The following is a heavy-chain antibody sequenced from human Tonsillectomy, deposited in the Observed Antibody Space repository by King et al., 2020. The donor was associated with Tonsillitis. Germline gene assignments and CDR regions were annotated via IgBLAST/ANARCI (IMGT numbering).Heavy chain of an antibody. J-gene: IGHJ2*01. V-gene: IGHV4-59*01. CDR2: IYYRGST. Sequence: QLQESGPGLVKPSETLSLTCTVSGGSISSYYWSWIRQPPGKGLEWIGYIYYRGSTNYNPSLKSRVTISVDTSKNKFSLKLSSVTAADTAVYYCARVGYYYDSSGYYANWYFDLWGRGTLVTVSS. CDR1: GGSISSYY. CDR3: ARVGYYYDSSGYYANWYFDL. D-gene: IGHD3-22*01.